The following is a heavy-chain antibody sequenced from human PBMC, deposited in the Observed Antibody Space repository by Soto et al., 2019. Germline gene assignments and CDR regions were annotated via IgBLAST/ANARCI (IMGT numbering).Heavy chain of an antibody. CDR3: ARDGVDYGDYFVAFDI. CDR2: IYHSGST. V-gene: IGHV4-34*01. J-gene: IGHJ3*02. CDR1: GGSLSGNY. D-gene: IGHD4-17*01. Sequence: PSETLSLTCAVYGGSLSGNYWGWIRQPPGKGLEWIGEIYHSGSTNYNPSLKSRVTISVDKSKNQFSLKLSSVTAADTAVYYCARDGVDYGDYFVAFDIWGQGTMVTVSS.